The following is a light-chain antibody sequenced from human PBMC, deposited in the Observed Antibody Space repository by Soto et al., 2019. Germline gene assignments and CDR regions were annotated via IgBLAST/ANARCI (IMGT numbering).Light chain of an antibody. CDR3: NSYTISTTYV. J-gene: IGLJ1*01. CDR2: GVT. Sequence: QSALTQPASVSGSPGQSLTISCTGSSSDVGHSNHVSWYQQHPGKAPKLIIYGVTNRPSGISNRFSGSKSGSTASLTISGLQPEDEADYYCNSYTISTTYVFGTGTKLTVL. V-gene: IGLV2-14*03. CDR1: SSDVGHSNH.